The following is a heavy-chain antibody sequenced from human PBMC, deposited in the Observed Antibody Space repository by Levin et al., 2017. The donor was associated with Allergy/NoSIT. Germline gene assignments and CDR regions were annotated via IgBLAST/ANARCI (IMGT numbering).Heavy chain of an antibody. CDR1: GYTFTGYY. D-gene: IGHD2-2*01. J-gene: IGHJ5*02. Sequence: ASVKVSCKASGYTFTGYYMHWVRQAPGQGLEWMGWINPNSGGTNYAQKFQGRVTMTRDTSISTAYMELSRLRSDDTAVYYCARDQIREQLRFDPWGQGTLVTVSS. V-gene: IGHV1-2*02. CDR2: INPNSGGT. CDR3: ARDQIREQLRFDP.